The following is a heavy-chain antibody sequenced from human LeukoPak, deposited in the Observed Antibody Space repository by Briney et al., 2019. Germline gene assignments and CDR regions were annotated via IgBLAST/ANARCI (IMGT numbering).Heavy chain of an antibody. CDR1: GGSISSGAYY. CDR3: TRDSRADDSPLGFDP. D-gene: IGHD5-18*01. Sequence: SETLSLTCTVSGGSISSGAYYWSWLRQHPGQGLEWIGYIFSSDITEYKPSLKSRALISGHPSKNQSSLKLSSVTAADTAIYYCTRDSRADDSPLGFDPWGQGTLVTVSS. V-gene: IGHV4-31*03. J-gene: IGHJ5*02. CDR2: IFSSDIT.